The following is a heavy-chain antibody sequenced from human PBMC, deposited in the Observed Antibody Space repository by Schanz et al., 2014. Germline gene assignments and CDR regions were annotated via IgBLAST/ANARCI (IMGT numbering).Heavy chain of an antibody. CDR3: AKGMGYCSGGACYDYYYYGLDV. Sequence: EVQLVESGGGLVQPGGSLRLSCAASGFTFSDHYMDWVRQAPGKGLEWVGRVRNKNNRYTTEYAASVKGRFTISRDDSKNSLYLQMNSLSADDTAVFYCAKGMGYCSGGACYDYYYYGLDVWGQGTTVTVSS. CDR1: GFTFSDHY. CDR2: VRNKNNRYTT. D-gene: IGHD2-15*01. J-gene: IGHJ6*02. V-gene: IGHV3-72*01.